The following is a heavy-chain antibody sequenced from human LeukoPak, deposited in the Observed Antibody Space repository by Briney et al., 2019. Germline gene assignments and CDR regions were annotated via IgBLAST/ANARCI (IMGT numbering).Heavy chain of an antibody. CDR2: INWNGDST. J-gene: IGHJ4*02. D-gene: IGHD3-22*01. CDR1: GFSFDDYG. V-gene: IGHV3-20*04. Sequence: GGSLRLSCAASGFSFDDYGLTWVRQAPGKGLEWVSGINWNGDSTDYADSVKGRFTISRDNAKNSLYLQMNSLRAKDTALYYCARDLRVVITGSFDSWGQGTLVTVSS. CDR3: ARDLRVVITGSFDS.